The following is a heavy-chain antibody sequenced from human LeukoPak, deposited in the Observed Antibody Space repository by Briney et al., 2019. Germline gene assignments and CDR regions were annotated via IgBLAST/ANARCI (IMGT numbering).Heavy chain of an antibody. CDR2: IKYDGDEE. CDR3: KSGGAAPGSFDN. J-gene: IGHJ4*02. V-gene: IGHV3-7*01. D-gene: IGHD6-13*01. CDR1: GFTFSDYW. Sequence: GGSLRLSCAASGFTFSDYWMSWMRQAPGKGLEWVANIKYDGDEEYYVDSVKGRFTISRDNARNSLYLQLNSLRVEDTAVYYCKSGGAAPGSFDNWGQGTLVTVSP.